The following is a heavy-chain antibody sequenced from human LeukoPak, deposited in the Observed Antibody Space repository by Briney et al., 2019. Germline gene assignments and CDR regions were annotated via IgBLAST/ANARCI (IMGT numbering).Heavy chain of an antibody. J-gene: IGHJ4*02. CDR1: GYTFTSYD. D-gene: IGHD5-24*01. CDR3: ARVIPWDGYNPYYFDY. V-gene: IGHV1-8*03. Sequence: ASVKVSCKASGYTFTSYDINWVRQATGQGLEWMGLMNPNSGNRGYAQKFQGRVTITTNTSISTAYMELSSLRSEDTAVYYCARVIPWDGYNPYYFDYWGQGTLVTVSS. CDR2: MNPNSGNR.